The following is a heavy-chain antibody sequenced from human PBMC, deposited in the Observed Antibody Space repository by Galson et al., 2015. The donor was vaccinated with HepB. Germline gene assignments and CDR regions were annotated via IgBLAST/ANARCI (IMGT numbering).Heavy chain of an antibody. CDR3: ARERSSGYYRYVDY. CDR2: INWTGGTT. CDR1: GFTFDDFG. J-gene: IGHJ4*02. D-gene: IGHD3-22*01. Sequence: SLRLSCAASGFTFDDFGMSWVRHVPGKGLEWVSDINWTGGTTVYADSVKGRFTISRDNVKNSLYLQMNSLRAEDTALYYCARERSSGYYRYVDYWGQGTLVTVSS. V-gene: IGHV3-20*04.